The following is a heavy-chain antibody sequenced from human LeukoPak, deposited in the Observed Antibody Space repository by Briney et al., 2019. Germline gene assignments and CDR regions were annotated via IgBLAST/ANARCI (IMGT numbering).Heavy chain of an antibody. Sequence: GGSLRLSCAASGFIFNDYYMSWIRQAPGKGLEWVSYISNSGSTVYYADSVKGRFTISRDNAKKSLYLQMNSLRAEDTAVYYCAREGSYYDYWGQGTLVTVSS. V-gene: IGHV3-11*04. CDR2: ISNSGSTV. CDR3: AREGSYYDY. D-gene: IGHD3-10*01. J-gene: IGHJ4*02. CDR1: GFIFNDYY.